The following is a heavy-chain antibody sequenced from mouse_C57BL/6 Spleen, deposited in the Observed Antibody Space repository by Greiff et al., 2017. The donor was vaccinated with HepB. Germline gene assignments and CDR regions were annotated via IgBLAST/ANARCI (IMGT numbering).Heavy chain of an antibody. V-gene: IGHV1-62-2*01. CDR1: GYTFTEYT. J-gene: IGHJ3*01. CDR2: FYPGSGSI. Sequence: QVQLQQSGAELVKPGASVKLSCKASGYTFTEYTIHWVKQRSGQGLEWIGWFYPGSGSIKYNEKFKDKATLTADKSSSTVYMELSRLTSEDSAVYFCARHEEIYYDYDGAWFAYWGQGTLVTVSA. CDR3: ARHEEIYYDYDGAWFAY. D-gene: IGHD2-4*01.